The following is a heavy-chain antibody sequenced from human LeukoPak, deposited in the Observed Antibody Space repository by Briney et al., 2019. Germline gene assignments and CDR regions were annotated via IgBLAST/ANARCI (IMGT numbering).Heavy chain of an antibody. J-gene: IGHJ4*02. V-gene: IGHV3-23*01. CDR1: GFTFSNYV. D-gene: IGHD3-22*01. CDR2: VSGRGDNT. CDR3: AKDVKVVIPYYFDY. Sequence: GGSLRLSCAASGFTFSNYVMNWVRQAPGKGLEWVSAVSGRGDNTYYAKSVKGRFTISRDNSKNTLFLRINSLRAEDTAIYYCAKDVKVVIPYYFDYWGQGTLVTVSS.